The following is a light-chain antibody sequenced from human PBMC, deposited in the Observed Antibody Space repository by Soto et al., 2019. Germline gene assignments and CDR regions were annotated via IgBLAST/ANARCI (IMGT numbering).Light chain of an antibody. CDR1: QGIRND. CDR2: AAS. Sequence: AIQMTQSPSSLSASVGDRVTITCRASQGIRNDLGWYQQKPGKAPKLLIYAASSLQSGVPSRFSGSGSGTDFTLTISRLQPKDFATYYCQRDYNYPWTFGQGTKVEIK. J-gene: IGKJ1*01. V-gene: IGKV1-6*01. CDR3: QRDYNYPWT.